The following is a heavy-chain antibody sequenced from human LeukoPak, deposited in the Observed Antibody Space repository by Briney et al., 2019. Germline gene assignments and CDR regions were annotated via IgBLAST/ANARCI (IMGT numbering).Heavy chain of an antibody. CDR2: LSGSGGST. CDR1: GFTFSSYG. J-gene: IGHJ6*03. D-gene: IGHD3-10*01. Sequence: GGSLRLSCAASGFTFSSYGMSWVRQAPGKGLEWVSALSGSGGSTYYADSVKGRFTISRDNSKNTLYLQMNSLRAEDTAVYYCATRYGSGSYRYYYYYYMDVWGKGTTVTISS. CDR3: ATRYGSGSYRYYYYYYMDV. V-gene: IGHV3-23*01.